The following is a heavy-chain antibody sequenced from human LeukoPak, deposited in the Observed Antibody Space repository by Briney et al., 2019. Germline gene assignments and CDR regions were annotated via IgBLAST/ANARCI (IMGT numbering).Heavy chain of an antibody. CDR3: ARDSDYDFWSGYYGMDV. Sequence: GGSLRLSCAASGFTFSSYAMHWVRQAPGKGLEWVAVISYDGSNKYYADSVKGRFTISRGNSKNTLYPQMNSLRAEDTAVYYCARDSDYDFWSGYYGMDVWGQGTTVTVSS. V-gene: IGHV3-30-3*01. CDR2: ISYDGSNK. J-gene: IGHJ6*02. CDR1: GFTFSSYA. D-gene: IGHD3-3*01.